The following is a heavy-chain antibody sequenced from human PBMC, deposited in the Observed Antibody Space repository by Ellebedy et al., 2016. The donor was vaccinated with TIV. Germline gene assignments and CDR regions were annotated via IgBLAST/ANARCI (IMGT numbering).Heavy chain of an antibody. D-gene: IGHD3-22*01. CDR3: AKGHPYYYDSSGYYPLDY. V-gene: IGHV4-59*12. Sequence: SETLSLTCTVSGASITTYYWSWIRQPPGKGLEFIGYIYYSGTTYYNPSLKSRVTISVDTSKNQFSLKLSSVTAADTAVYYCAKGHPYYYDSSGYYPLDYWGQGTLVTVSS. CDR1: GASITTYY. J-gene: IGHJ4*02. CDR2: IYYSGTT.